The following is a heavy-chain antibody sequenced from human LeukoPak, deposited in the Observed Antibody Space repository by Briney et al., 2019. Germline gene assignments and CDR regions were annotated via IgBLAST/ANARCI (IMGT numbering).Heavy chain of an antibody. D-gene: IGHD6-19*01. V-gene: IGHV4-34*01. CDR1: GGSFSGYY. J-gene: IGHJ4*02. CDR2: INHSGST. CDR3: ARAPRRPLPTYSSGCFDY. Sequence: PSETLSLTCAVYGGSFSGYYWSWIRQPPGKGLEWIGEINHSGSTNYNPSLKSRVTISVDTSKNQFSLKLSPVTAADTAVYYCARAPRRPLPTYSSGCFDYWGQGTLVTVSS.